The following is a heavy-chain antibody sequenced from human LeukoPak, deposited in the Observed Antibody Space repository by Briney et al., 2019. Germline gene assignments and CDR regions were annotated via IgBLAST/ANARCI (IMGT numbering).Heavy chain of an antibody. D-gene: IGHD4-17*01. CDR1: GFTFSDYY. V-gene: IGHV3-11*04. CDR3: AREALTETTFGPYDY. J-gene: IGHJ4*02. CDR2: ISSSGSTK. Sequence: PGGSLRLSCASSGFTFSDYYMSWIRQAPGKGLEWVSYISSSGSTKYYADSLMGRFTLSRDNAKKSLYLQMNSLRAEDTAVYYCAREALTETTFGPYDYWGQGTLVTVSS.